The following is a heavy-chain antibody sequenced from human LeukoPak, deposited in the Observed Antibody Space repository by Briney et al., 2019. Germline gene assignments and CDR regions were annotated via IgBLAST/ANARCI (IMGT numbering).Heavy chain of an antibody. V-gene: IGHV3-30*18. D-gene: IGHD3-10*01. Sequence: PGKALRLSCAASGFTFRNYGMHWVRQAPGKGLEWVAVILYDASSKRYEDSLKSRFSISRDNSKNMLYLQMNSLRAEDTAVYYCAKXRGLGNDAFDIWGQGTMVTVSS. CDR2: ILYDASSK. CDR1: GFTFRNYG. CDR3: AKXRGLGNDAFDI. J-gene: IGHJ3*02.